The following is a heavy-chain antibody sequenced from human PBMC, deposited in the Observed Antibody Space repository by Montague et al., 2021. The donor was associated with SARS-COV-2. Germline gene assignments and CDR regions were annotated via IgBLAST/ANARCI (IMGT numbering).Heavy chain of an antibody. V-gene: IGHV4-39*07. CDR1: GGSVSSSHYY. Sequence: SETLSLTCTVSGGSVSSSHYYWAWIRQPPGKGLEWIGSISYSGSTYYXXXLKSRVTISVDTSENQFSLKLSSVTAADTAVYYCARGYYGSGSYYFLGNWGQGTLVTVSS. CDR2: ISYSGST. CDR3: ARGYYGSGSYYFLGN. J-gene: IGHJ4*02. D-gene: IGHD3-10*01.